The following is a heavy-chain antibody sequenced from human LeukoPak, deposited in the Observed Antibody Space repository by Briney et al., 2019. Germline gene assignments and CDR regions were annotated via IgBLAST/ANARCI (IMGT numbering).Heavy chain of an antibody. J-gene: IGHJ6*02. CDR3: ARDGNYDYWSAQSAGDGMDV. V-gene: IGHV3-48*01. Sequence: GGSLRLSCAASGFTFSSYSMNWVRQAPGKGLEWVSYIGSSGTTIYYADSVKGRFIISRDNAKNSLYLQMNILRAEDTAVYYCARDGNYDYWSAQSAGDGMDVWGQGTTVTVSS. CDR1: GFTFSSYS. D-gene: IGHD3-3*01. CDR2: IGSSGTTI.